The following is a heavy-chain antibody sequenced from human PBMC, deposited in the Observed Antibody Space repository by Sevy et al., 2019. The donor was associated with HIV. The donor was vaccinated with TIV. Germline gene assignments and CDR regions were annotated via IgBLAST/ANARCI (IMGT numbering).Heavy chain of an antibody. V-gene: IGHV3-43*01. CDR3: AKGGRMRQLVYYYYGMDV. CDR1: GFTFDDYT. J-gene: IGHJ6*02. CDR2: ISWDGGST. D-gene: IGHD6-13*01. Sequence: GGSLRLSCAASGFTFDDYTMHWVRQAPGKGLEWVSLISWDGGSTYYADSVKGRFTISRDNSKNSLYLQMNSLRTEDTALYYCAKGGRMRQLVYYYYGMDVWGQGTTVTVSS.